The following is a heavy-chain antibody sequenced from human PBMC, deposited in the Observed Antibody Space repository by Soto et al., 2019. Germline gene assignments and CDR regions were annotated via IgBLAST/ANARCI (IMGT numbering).Heavy chain of an antibody. CDR1: GFTFTTYT. V-gene: IGHV3-23*01. J-gene: IGHJ5*01. D-gene: IGHD3-10*02. CDR3: AKARCYTTDCSVHDS. Sequence: GGSLRLSCAASGFTFTTYTMSWVRQAPGKGLEWVSVISGSGGRPSCADSVQGRFIISRDNPKSTLYLQMNSLRAEDTAMYYCAKARCYTTDCSVHDSWGQGTLVTVSS. CDR2: ISGSGGRP.